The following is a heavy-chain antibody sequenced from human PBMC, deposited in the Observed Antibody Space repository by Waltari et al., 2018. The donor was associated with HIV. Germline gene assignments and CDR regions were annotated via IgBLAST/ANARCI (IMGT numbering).Heavy chain of an antibody. CDR1: GFTFSNYW. CDR2: IKLDGTEK. D-gene: IGHD3-16*01. CDR3: ARGGGKIGRPF. V-gene: IGHV3-7*01. J-gene: IGHJ4*02. Sequence: EVQLVESGGGLVQPGGSLRLSCAASGFTFSNYWMTWVRQAPGKGLEWVANIKLDGTEKNYVDSGKGRFTISRDNAKNSLCLQMNSLSAEDTAVYYCARGGGKIGRPFWGQGSLVTVSS.